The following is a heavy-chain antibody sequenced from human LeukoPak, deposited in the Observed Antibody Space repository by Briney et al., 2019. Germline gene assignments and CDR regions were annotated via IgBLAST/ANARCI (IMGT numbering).Heavy chain of an antibody. V-gene: IGHV3-30*03. D-gene: IGHD6-13*01. CDR1: GFTFSSYG. Sequence: PGGSLRLSCAASGFTFSSYGMHWVRQAPGKGLEWVAVISYDGSNKYYADSVKGRFTISRDNSKNTLYLQMNSLRAEDTAVYYCARDGAPIAAAAPLDYYYYYGMDVWGQGTTVTVSS. CDR3: ARDGAPIAAAAPLDYYYYYGMDV. CDR2: ISYDGSNK. J-gene: IGHJ6*02.